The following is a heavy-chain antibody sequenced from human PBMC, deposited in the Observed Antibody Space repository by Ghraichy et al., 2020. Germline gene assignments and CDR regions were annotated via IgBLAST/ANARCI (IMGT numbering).Heavy chain of an antibody. Sequence: SETLSLTCAVSGGSISSGGYSWSWIRQPPGKGLEWIGYIYHSGSTYYNPSLKSRVTISVDRSKNQFSLKLSSVTAADTAVYYCASSSIYGDYSEDYFDYWGQGTLVTVSS. D-gene: IGHD4-17*01. CDR3: ASSSIYGDYSEDYFDY. J-gene: IGHJ4*02. CDR2: IYHSGST. CDR1: GGSISSGGYS. V-gene: IGHV4-30-2*01.